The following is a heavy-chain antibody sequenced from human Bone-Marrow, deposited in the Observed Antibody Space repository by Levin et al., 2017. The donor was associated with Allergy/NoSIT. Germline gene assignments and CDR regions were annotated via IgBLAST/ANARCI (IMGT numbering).Heavy chain of an antibody. CDR2: ISGSGNDI. D-gene: IGHD2-15*01. Sequence: PGGSLRLSCVASGFSFKTYEMNWVRQAPGKGLEWVSYISGSGNDIYYADSLRGRFTISRDNAKNSLYLQMNSLRPEDTAVYYCARILTRWSYADYWGQGALVTVSS. CDR3: ARILTRWSYADY. V-gene: IGHV3-48*03. CDR1: GFSFKTYE. J-gene: IGHJ4*02.